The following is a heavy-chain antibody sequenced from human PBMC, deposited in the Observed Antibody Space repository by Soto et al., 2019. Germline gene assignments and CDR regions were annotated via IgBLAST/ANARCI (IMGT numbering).Heavy chain of an antibody. D-gene: IGHD3-10*01. CDR1: GVTFSNVW. CDR2: IKSNAYGGTI. J-gene: IGHJ4*02. Sequence: EVQLVESGGGLVIPGGSLRLSCAASGVTFSNVWVTWVRQAPGRGLEWVGRIKSNAYGGTIDYAAPVKGRFTISRDDSRNTVSLQMNSLKTEDTAVYHCTTGLRLLGEFWGQGSRVTVSS. CDR3: TTGLRLLGEF. V-gene: IGHV3-15*01.